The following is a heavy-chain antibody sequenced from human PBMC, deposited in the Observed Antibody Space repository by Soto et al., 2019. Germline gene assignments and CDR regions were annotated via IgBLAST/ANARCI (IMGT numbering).Heavy chain of an antibody. CDR1: GGSISSSSYY. CDR3: ARHSGSLESFEPNNNWLDP. Sequence: SQNLSLTCTVSGGSISSSSYYCGCISQPPGKGLEWRRCLNSSVCTYYNPSLKSRVNISVDTSKNQFSLKLSCVTAADTAVYYCARHSGSLESFEPNNNWLDPWGQGTRVTVPS. CDR2: LNSSVCT. J-gene: IGHJ5*02. D-gene: IGHD3-3*01. V-gene: IGHV4-39*01.